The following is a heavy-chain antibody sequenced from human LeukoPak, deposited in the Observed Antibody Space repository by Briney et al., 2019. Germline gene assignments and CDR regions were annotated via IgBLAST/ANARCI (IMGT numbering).Heavy chain of an antibody. CDR2: INPNNGGT. D-gene: IGHD3-10*01. V-gene: IGHV1-2*02. CDR3: ARGGEGTRRDFDY. J-gene: IGHJ4*02. CDR1: GYTFTGYY. Sequence: ASVKVSCKASGYTFTGYYMHWVRQAPGQGLEWMGWINPNNGGTNYAQKFQGRVTMTRDTSISTAYMELSMLRSDDTAVYYCARGGEGTRRDFDYWGQGTLVTVSS.